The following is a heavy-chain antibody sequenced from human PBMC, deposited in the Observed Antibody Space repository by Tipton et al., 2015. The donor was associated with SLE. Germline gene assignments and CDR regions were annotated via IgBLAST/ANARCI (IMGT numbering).Heavy chain of an antibody. Sequence: GSLRLSCAASGFTFSSHWMHWVRQAPGKGLVWVSRINTDGSTTTYADSVKGRITISRDDAKNTLFLQINTLRAEDTALYYCAKSILTDYTHYGMDVWGQGTTVTVSS. D-gene: IGHD3-9*01. J-gene: IGHJ6*02. V-gene: IGHV3-74*01. CDR3: AKSILTDYTHYGMDV. CDR2: INTDGSTT. CDR1: GFTFSSHW.